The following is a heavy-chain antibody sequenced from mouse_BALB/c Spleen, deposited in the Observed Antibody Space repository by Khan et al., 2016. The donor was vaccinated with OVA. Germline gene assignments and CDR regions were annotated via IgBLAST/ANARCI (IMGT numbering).Heavy chain of an antibody. CDR2: INPSTGYT. J-gene: IGHJ2*01. Sequence: QVQLKQSGAELAKPGASVKISCKASAYTFFNYWILWVKQSPGQGLDWIGYINPSTGYTEYNQNFKDKATLTADKSSRTAYMQLSSLTSEDSAVFYCARRGLRWDFDYWGQGTTLTVSS. CDR3: ARRGLRWDFDY. CDR1: AYTFFNYW. D-gene: IGHD1-1*01. V-gene: IGHV1-7*01.